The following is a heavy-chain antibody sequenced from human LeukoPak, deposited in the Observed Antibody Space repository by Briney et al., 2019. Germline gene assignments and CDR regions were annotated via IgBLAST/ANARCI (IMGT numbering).Heavy chain of an antibody. D-gene: IGHD6-19*01. CDR1: GGSISSYY. CDR2: IYYSGST. Sequence: PSETLSLTCTVSGGSISSYYWSWIRQPPGKGLEWIGYIYYSGSTNYSPSLKSRVTISVDTSKNQFCLKLSSVTAADTAVYYCARNAAGTLYDYWGQGTLVTVSS. CDR3: ARNAAGTLYDY. V-gene: IGHV4-59*12. J-gene: IGHJ4*02.